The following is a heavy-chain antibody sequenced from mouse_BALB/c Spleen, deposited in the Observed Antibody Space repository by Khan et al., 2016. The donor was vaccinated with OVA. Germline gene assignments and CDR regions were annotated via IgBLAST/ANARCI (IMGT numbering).Heavy chain of an antibody. CDR2: INSDGSAI. Sequence: EVQLLETGGGLVQPGGSRGLSCEGSGSTFSGFWMSWVRQTPGKTLEWIGDINSDGSAINYAPSIKDRFTISRDNDKSTLYLQMSNVRSEDTATYFCMRYDGYDSYWDVWGAGTTVTVSS. CDR1: GSTFSGFW. J-gene: IGHJ1*01. CDR3: MRYDGYDSYWDV. V-gene: IGHV11-2*02. D-gene: IGHD2-3*01.